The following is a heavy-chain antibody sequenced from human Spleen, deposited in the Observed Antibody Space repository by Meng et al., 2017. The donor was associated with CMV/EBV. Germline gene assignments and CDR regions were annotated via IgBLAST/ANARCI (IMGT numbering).Heavy chain of an antibody. J-gene: IGHJ4*02. CDR3: ARDNYDSSGPGVDY. Sequence: GSLRLSCTVSGGSISSGGYYWSWIRQHPGKGLEWIGYIYYSGSTNYNPSLKSRVTISVDTSKNQFSLKLSSVTAADTAVYYCARDNYDSSGPGVDYWGQGTLVTVSS. V-gene: IGHV4-61*08. CDR2: IYYSGST. D-gene: IGHD3-22*01. CDR1: GGSISSGGYY.